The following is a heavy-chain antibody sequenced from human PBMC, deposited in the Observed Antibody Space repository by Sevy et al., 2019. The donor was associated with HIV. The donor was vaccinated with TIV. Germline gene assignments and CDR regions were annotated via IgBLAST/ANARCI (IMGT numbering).Heavy chain of an antibody. CDR2: MNQDGNER. J-gene: IGHJ4*02. CDR1: GFSFSTYW. CDR3: VREGLGGFSYSLDC. D-gene: IGHD3-16*01. V-gene: IGHV3-7*01. Sequence: GGSLRLSCAASGFSFSTYWMTWVRQAPGKGLEWVATMNQDGNERDYVDSVKGRFTISRANTKTSLFLQMNSLSAEDTGVYYCVREGLGGFSYSLDCWGQGTLVTVSS.